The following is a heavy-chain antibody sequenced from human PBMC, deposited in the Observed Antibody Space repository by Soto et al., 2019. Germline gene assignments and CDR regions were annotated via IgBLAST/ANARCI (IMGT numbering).Heavy chain of an antibody. CDR1: GFTFSNAW. CDR2: IKSKTDGGTT. D-gene: IGHD3-16*02. CDR3: TTARAPTRDDFDYIWGSYRNDAFDI. Sequence: EVQLVESGGGLVKPGGSLRLSCAASGFTFSNAWMSWVRQAPGKGLEWVGRIKSKTDGGTTDYAAPVKGRFTISRDDSKNTLYLQMNSLKTEDTAVYYCTTARAPTRDDFDYIWGSYRNDAFDIWGKGTMVTVSS. V-gene: IGHV3-15*01. J-gene: IGHJ3*02.